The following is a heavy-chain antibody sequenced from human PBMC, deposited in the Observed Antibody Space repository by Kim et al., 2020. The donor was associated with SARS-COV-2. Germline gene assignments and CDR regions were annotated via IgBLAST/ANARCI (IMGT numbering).Heavy chain of an antibody. CDR1: GFTFSSYG. CDR3: AKDMRAAMTHYFDY. Sequence: GGSLRLSCAASGFTFSSYGMHWVRQAPGKGLEWVAVISYDGSNKYYADSVKGRFTISRDNSKNTLYLQMNSLRAEDTAVYYCAKDMRAAMTHYFDYWGQG. D-gene: IGHD5-18*01. CDR2: ISYDGSNK. J-gene: IGHJ4*02. V-gene: IGHV3-30*18.